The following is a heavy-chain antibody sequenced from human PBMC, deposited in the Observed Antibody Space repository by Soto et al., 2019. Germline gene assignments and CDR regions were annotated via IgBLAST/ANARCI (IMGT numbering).Heavy chain of an antibody. J-gene: IGHJ4*02. V-gene: IGHV1-3*01. CDR2: INAGNGNT. D-gene: IGHD6-6*01. Sequence: ASVKVSCKASGYTFTSYAMHWVRQAPGQRLEWMGWINAGNGNTKYSQKFQGRVTITRDTSASTAYMELSSLRSEDTAVYYCARDRGIAARLPAGDYWGQGTLVTVSS. CDR3: ARDRGIAARLPAGDY. CDR1: GYTFTSYA.